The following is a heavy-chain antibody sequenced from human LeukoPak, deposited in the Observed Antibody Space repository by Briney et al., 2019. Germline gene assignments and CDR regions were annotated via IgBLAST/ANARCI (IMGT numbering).Heavy chain of an antibody. CDR1: RFSFSNFW. J-gene: IGHJ4*02. CDR2: INEDGSEK. V-gene: IGHV3-7*01. CDR3: VRDRSTTTWTRFDS. Sequence: GGSLRLSCVASRFSFSNFWKIWVRQAPGKGLEWVANINEDGSEKNYVDSVKGRFTISRDNAKNSLYLQMNSLRAEDTAVYYCVRDRSTTTWTRFDSWGQGTLVTVSS. D-gene: IGHD1-1*01.